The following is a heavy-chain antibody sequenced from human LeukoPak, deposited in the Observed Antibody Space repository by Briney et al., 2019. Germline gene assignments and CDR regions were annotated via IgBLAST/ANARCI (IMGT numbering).Heavy chain of an antibody. Sequence: SETLSLTCAVYGGSFSGYYWSWIRQPPGKGLEWIGEINHSGSTNYNPSLKSRVTISVDTSKDQFSLKLSSVTAADTAVYYCARTRYYYNSRSYGAPYYFDYWGQGTLVTVSS. J-gene: IGHJ4*02. CDR1: GGSFSGYY. V-gene: IGHV4-34*01. CDR2: INHSGST. D-gene: IGHD3-10*01. CDR3: ARTRYYYNSRSYGAPYYFDY.